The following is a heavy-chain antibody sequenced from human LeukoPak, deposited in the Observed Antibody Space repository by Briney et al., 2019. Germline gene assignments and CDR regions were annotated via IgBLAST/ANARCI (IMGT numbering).Heavy chain of an antibody. CDR1: GFTFRSYA. D-gene: IGHD3-22*01. CDR3: AIHASGYYNNWFDP. CDR2: ISGSGGGT. V-gene: IGHV3-23*01. Sequence: GGSLRLSCAASGFTFRSYAMSWVRQAPGEGVECVSPISGSGGGTYYAVSVMSRFTISRDNPENMPYLQMNSLRAEDTAVYYCAIHASGYYNNWFDPWGQGTLVTVSS. J-gene: IGHJ5*02.